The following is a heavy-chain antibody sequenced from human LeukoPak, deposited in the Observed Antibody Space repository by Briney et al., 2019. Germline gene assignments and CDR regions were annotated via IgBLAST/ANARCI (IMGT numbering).Heavy chain of an antibody. CDR1: GGSISSYY. CDR3: ASAYCGGDCYTYYYYGMDV. D-gene: IGHD2-21*02. J-gene: IGHJ6*02. CDR2: IYASGTT. Sequence: SETLSLTCTVSGGSISSYYWNWIRQPAGRGLEWIGRIYASGTTNYNPSLKSRVTMSIDPYKKQFSLKLSSVTTADTAVYYCASAYCGGDCYTYYYYGMDVWGQGTTVTVSS. V-gene: IGHV4-4*07.